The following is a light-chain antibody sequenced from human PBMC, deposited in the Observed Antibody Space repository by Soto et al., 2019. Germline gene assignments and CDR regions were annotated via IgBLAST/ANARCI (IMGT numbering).Light chain of an antibody. CDR1: QSISSN. Sequence: DIQMTQSPSSLSAFAGDRVTITCRASQSISSNLNWYQQKPGKAPKLLIYSASSLQSGVPSRFSGSGSGTDFTLNITSLQPEDFATYYCQQSFSIPYIFGQGTKLDIK. V-gene: IGKV1-39*01. CDR3: QQSFSIPYI. CDR2: SAS. J-gene: IGKJ2*01.